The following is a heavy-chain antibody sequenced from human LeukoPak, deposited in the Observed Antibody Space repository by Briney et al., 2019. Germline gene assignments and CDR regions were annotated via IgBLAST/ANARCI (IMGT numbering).Heavy chain of an antibody. D-gene: IGHD2-2*01. CDR3: AKSAAAPGSYFDY. CDR1: GFTFSNYW. J-gene: IGHJ4*02. CDR2: ISGSGGST. V-gene: IGHV3-23*01. Sequence: PGGSLRLSCAASGFTFSNYWMNWVRQAPGKGLEWVSAISGSGGSTYYADSVKGRFTISRDNSKNTLYLQMNSLRAEDTAVYYCAKSAAAPGSYFDYWGQGTLVTVSS.